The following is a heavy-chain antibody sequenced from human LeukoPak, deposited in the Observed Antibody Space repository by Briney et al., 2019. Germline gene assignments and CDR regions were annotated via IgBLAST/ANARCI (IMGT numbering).Heavy chain of an antibody. J-gene: IGHJ2*01. CDR3: ARLEAFPMTGSLPPTPSHFDL. D-gene: IGHD3-22*01. CDR1: GGSISRSTYY. V-gene: IGHV4-39*01. Sequence: TPSETLSLTCTVSGGSISRSTYYSGWIRQSPGKGLEWIASINYSGITYYNPSLESRVTISVDTSRNLFSLTLSSLTAADTAVYYCARLEAFPMTGSLPPTPSHFDLWGRGTLVTVSS. CDR2: INYSGIT.